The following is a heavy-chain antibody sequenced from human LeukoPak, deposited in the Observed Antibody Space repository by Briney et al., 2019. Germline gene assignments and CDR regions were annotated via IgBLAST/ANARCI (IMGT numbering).Heavy chain of an antibody. CDR2: IYWDDDK. CDR1: GFSLTTSGVG. J-gene: IGHJ4*02. CDR3: AHKEYYALGSLGDSFDH. V-gene: IGHV2-5*02. D-gene: IGHD3-10*01. Sequence: SGPTLVNPTQTLTLTCTFSGFSLTTSGVGVGWIRQPPGKALEWLAVIYWDDDKRYSPSLKSRLTITKDTSKNQVVLTMTNMDPVDTATYFCAHKEYYALGSLGDSFDHWGQGTLATVSS.